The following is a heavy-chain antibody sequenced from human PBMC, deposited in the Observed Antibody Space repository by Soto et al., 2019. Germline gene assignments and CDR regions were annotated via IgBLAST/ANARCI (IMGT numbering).Heavy chain of an antibody. CDR3: ARHVPYCSGGSCYSPWFDP. D-gene: IGHD2-15*01. CDR2: IDPSDSYT. Sequence: PGESLKISCNGSGYSFSSYWISWVRQMPGKGLEWMGRIDPSDSYTNYSPSFQGHVTISADKSISTAYLQWSSLKASDTAMYYCARHVPYCSGGSCYSPWFDPWGQGTLVTVSS. J-gene: IGHJ5*02. CDR1: GYSFSSYW. V-gene: IGHV5-10-1*01.